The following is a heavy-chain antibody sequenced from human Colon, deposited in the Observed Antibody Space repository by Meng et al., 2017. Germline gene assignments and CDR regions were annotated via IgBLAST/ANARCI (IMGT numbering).Heavy chain of an antibody. V-gene: IGHV3-72*01. J-gene: IGHJ2*01. Sequence: GGSLRLSCAASGFTFSDHYMDWVRQAPGKGLEWVGRTRIKANSYTTEYAASVKGRFSISRDDSKNSLYLQMNSLKTEDTAVYYCARVTTVERWYFDLWGHGTLVTVSS. CDR2: TRIKANSYTT. D-gene: IGHD4-23*01. CDR3: ARVTTVERWYFDL. CDR1: GFTFSDHY.